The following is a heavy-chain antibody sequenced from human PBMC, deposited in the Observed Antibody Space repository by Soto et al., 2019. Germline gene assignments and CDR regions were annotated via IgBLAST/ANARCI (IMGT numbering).Heavy chain of an antibody. Sequence: SGGSLRLSCAASGFTFSSYGMHWVRQAPGKGLEWVAVIWYDGSNKYYADSVKGRFTISRDNSKNTLYLQMNSLRAEDTAVYYCARDSSVLMVYAISRTYGMDVWGQGTTVTVSS. D-gene: IGHD2-8*01. CDR3: ARDSSVLMVYAISRTYGMDV. V-gene: IGHV3-33*01. CDR2: IWYDGSNK. CDR1: GFTFSSYG. J-gene: IGHJ6*02.